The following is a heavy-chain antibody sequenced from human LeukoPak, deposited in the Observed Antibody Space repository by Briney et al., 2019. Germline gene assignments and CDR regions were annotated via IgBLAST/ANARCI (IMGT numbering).Heavy chain of an antibody. CDR1: GFTFSTYG. Sequence: PGRSLRFSCAASGFTFSTYGMHWVRQAPGKGLEWVAVISHDGGNEYYADSVKGRFTISRDNSKSTVYLQMNSLRPEDTAVYYCARPSPPGDGYNPCDYWGPGALVIVSS. D-gene: IGHD5-24*01. V-gene: IGHV3-30*03. CDR2: ISHDGGNE. CDR3: ARPSPPGDGYNPCDY. J-gene: IGHJ4*02.